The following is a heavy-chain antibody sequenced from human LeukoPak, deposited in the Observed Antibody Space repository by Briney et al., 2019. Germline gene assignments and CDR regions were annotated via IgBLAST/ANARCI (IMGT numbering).Heavy chain of an antibody. CDR2: ISGSGGST. CDR3: ARAGPGYSDGYEHPEGLDAFDI. CDR1: GFSFSSYW. Sequence: GGSLRLSCAASGFSFSSYWMSWVRQAPGKGLEWVSAISGSGGSTYYADSVKGRFTISRDNSKNTLYLQMNSLRAEDTAVYYCARAGPGYSDGYEHPEGLDAFDIWGRGTMVTVSS. V-gene: IGHV3-23*01. D-gene: IGHD5-18*01. J-gene: IGHJ3*02.